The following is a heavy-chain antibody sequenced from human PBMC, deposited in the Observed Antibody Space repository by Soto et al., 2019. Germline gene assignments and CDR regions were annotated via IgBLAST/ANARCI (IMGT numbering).Heavy chain of an antibody. D-gene: IGHD5-12*01. V-gene: IGHV1-3*01. J-gene: IGHJ4*02. CDR2: INAGNGDT. CDR1: GYTFTNYP. Sequence: QVQLVQSGAEVRKPGASVKVSCKASGYTFTNYPMHCVRQAPGQRLEWMGWINAGNGDTKYSQKFQGRVTITRDTSASTAYMELGSLRSEDSAVYYCSRDQWDMATIPFDYLGQGTLVTVSS. CDR3: SRDQWDMATIPFDY.